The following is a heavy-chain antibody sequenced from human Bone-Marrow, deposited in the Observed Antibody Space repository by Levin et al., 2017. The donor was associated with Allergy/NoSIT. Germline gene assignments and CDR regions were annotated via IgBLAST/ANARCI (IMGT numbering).Heavy chain of an antibody. Sequence: NPSETLSLTCTVSGGSVNSYYWNWIRQPPGKGLEWIGFTHYTGSSSYNPSLKGRVTISLDTSKNQFSLQLTSLTSADTARYYCARFSLFYYMPGMDVWGRGTPVTVSS. CDR2: THYTGSS. D-gene: IGHD1-26*01. CDR3: ARFSLFYYMPGMDV. CDR1: GGSVNSYY. J-gene: IGHJ6*02. V-gene: IGHV4-59*02.